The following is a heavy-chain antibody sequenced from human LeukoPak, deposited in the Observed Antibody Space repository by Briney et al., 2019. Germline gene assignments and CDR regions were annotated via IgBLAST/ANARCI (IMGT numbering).Heavy chain of an antibody. CDR2: IIPIFGTA. D-gene: IGHD5-18*01. CDR3: ARAPGGYKKYFDY. CDR1: GGTFSSYA. J-gene: IGHJ4*02. V-gene: IGHV1-69*01. Sequence: SVKVSCRASGGTFSSYAISWVRQAPGQGLEWMGGIIPIFGTANYAQKFQGRVTITADESTSTAYMELSSLRSEDTAVYYCARAPGGYKKYFDYWGQGTLVTVSS.